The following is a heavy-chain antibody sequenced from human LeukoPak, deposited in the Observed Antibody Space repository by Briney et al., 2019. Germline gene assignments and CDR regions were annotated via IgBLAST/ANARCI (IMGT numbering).Heavy chain of an antibody. Sequence: SETRSLTCTVSAGSTSSYYWSCIRHPPGEGLEWIGYIYYSGSTNYNPSLKSRVTISVDTSKNQFSLKLSSVTAADTAVYYCAREVEQLVRGGWFDPWGQGTLVTVSS. CDR1: AGSTSSYY. V-gene: IGHV4-59*01. CDR3: AREVEQLVRGGWFDP. CDR2: IYYSGST. J-gene: IGHJ5*02. D-gene: IGHD6-13*01.